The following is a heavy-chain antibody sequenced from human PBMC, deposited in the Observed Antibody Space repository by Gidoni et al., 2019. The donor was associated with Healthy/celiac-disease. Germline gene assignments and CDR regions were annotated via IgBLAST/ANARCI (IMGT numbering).Heavy chain of an antibody. J-gene: IGHJ4*01. Sequence: QVQLVQAGAEVNKPGSSLKVSCKASGGTVISYAISWVRQAPGQGLEWMGRIIPILGIAHYAQKFQGRVTITADKSTSTAYMELSSLRSEDTAVYYCARCPQPVGPVGYFDYLGHGTLVTVSS. CDR3: ARCPQPVGPVGYFDY. V-gene: IGHV1-69*09. D-gene: IGHD1-26*01. CDR1: GGTVISYA. CDR2: IIPILGIA.